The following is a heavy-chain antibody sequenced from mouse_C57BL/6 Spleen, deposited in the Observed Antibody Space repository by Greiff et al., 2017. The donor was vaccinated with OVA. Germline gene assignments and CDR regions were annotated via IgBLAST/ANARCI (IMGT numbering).Heavy chain of an antibody. J-gene: IGHJ4*01. CDR1: GFTFSSYG. V-gene: IGHV5-6*01. Sequence: EVQGVESGGDLVKPGGSLKLSCAASGFTFSSYGMSWVRQTPDKRLEWVATISSGGSYTYYPDSVKGRFTISRDNAKNTLYLQMSSLKSEDTAMYYCARHYSNLSIYAMDYWGQGTSVTVSS. D-gene: IGHD2-5*01. CDR3: ARHYSNLSIYAMDY. CDR2: ISSGGSYT.